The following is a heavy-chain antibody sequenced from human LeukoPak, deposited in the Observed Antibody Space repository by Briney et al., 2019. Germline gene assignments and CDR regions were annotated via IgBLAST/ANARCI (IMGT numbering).Heavy chain of an antibody. Sequence: GESLKISCKGSGYSFTIYWTGWVRQMPGKGLEWMGIIHPGDSDTRYSPSFQGQVTISADKSISTAYVQWSSLRASDTAMYYCARQALGYCSGGNCYSDYWGQGTLVSVSS. CDR1: GYSFTIYW. J-gene: IGHJ4*02. V-gene: IGHV5-51*01. CDR3: ARQALGYCSGGNCYSDY. CDR2: IHPGDSDT. D-gene: IGHD2-15*01.